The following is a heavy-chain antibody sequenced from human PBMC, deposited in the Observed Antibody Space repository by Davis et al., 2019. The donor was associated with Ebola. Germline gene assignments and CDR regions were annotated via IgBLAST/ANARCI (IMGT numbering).Heavy chain of an antibody. CDR2: ISHSGST. D-gene: IGHD2-2*01. CDR1: GGSFSGYY. CDR3: ARHCSSTSCSWFDP. V-gene: IGHV4-34*01. J-gene: IGHJ5*02. Sequence: SETLSLTCAVYGGSFSGYYWSWIRQPPGKGLEWIGEISHSGSTNYKPSLKSRVTISVDTSKNQFSLKLSSVTAADTAVYYCARHCSSTSCSWFDPWGQGTLVTVSS.